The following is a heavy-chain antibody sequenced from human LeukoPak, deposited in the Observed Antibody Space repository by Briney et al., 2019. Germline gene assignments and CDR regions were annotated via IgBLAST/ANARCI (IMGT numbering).Heavy chain of an antibody. V-gene: IGHV3-53*01. CDR2: IYSGGST. D-gene: IGHD1-26*01. CDR3: AAERWELLPLDY. J-gene: IGHJ4*02. Sequence: GGSLRLSCAASGFTVSSNYMSWVRQAPGKGLEWVSVIYSGGSTYYADSVKGRFTISRDNSKNTLYLQMNSLRAEDTAVYYCAAERWELLPLDYWGQGTLVTVSS. CDR1: GFTVSSNY.